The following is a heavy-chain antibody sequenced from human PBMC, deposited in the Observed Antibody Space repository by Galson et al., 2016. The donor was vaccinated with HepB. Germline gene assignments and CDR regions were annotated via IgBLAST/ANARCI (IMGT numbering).Heavy chain of an antibody. CDR1: GNNFIRYW. CDR3: ASRGYCSGGSCWNF. Sequence: QSGAEVKNPGESLKISCRGSGNNFIRYWVGWVRQMPGKSLEWMGVIYPGDSDTRYSPSFVGQVTLSVDKSTSTAYLQWDSLKASDTAIYFWASRGYCSGGSCWNFWGQGTRLTVSS. D-gene: IGHD2-15*01. V-gene: IGHV5-51*03. J-gene: IGHJ4*02. CDR2: IYPGDSDT.